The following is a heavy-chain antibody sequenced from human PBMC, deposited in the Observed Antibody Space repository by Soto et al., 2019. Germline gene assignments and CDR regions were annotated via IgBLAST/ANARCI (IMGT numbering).Heavy chain of an antibody. CDR1: GGSISSGGYY. D-gene: IGHD2-2*02. J-gene: IGHJ5*02. Sequence: QVQLQESGPGLVKPSQTLSLTCTVSGGSISSGGYYWSWIRQHPGKGLEWIGYIYYSGSTYYNPSLKSRVTISVDTSKNQFSLKLSSVTAADTAVYCCARRPSCSSTSCYTRNWFDPWGQGTLVTVSS. V-gene: IGHV4-31*03. CDR2: IYYSGST. CDR3: ARRPSCSSTSCYTRNWFDP.